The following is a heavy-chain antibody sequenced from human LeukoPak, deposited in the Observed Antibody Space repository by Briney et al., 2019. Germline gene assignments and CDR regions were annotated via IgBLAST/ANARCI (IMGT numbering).Heavy chain of an antibody. D-gene: IGHD3-16*01. Sequence: GGSLRLSCTASGLTLGDYTINWIRQAPGKGLEWVGFIRTKGYGETREYATSVRGRFTLARDDSKGIAYLQMTSLKPEDTAVYYCSREGEDYYHYYMDVWGKGTTVTVSS. CDR1: GLTLGDYT. V-gene: IGHV3-49*03. CDR3: SREGEDYYHYYMDV. J-gene: IGHJ6*03. CDR2: IRTKGYGETR.